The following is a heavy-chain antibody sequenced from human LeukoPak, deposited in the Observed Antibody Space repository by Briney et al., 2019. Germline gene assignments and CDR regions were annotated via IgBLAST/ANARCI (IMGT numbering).Heavy chain of an antibody. CDR3: AKDFPSNYFDSRGYWRY. CDR2: ISDTGDRT. V-gene: IGHV3-23*01. J-gene: IGHJ4*02. CDR1: GFTFSSYA. D-gene: IGHD3-22*01. Sequence: GGSLRLSCAASGFTFSSYAMNWVRQAPGKGLEWVAGISDTGDRTFYVDPVKGRFIISRDNSENTLYLQMRVLRADDTAVYYCAKDFPSNYFDSRGYWRYWGQGTLVTVSS.